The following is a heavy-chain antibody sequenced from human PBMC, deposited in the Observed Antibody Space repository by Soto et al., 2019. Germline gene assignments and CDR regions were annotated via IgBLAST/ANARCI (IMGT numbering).Heavy chain of an antibody. D-gene: IGHD2-8*01. CDR1: GFTFSSYA. Sequence: GGSLRLSCAASGFTFSSYAMSWVRQAPGKGLEWVSAISGSGGSTYYTDSVKGRFTISRDNSKNTLYLQMNSLRAEDTAVYYCAKSRVYAIAGFDYWGQGTLVTVSS. V-gene: IGHV3-23*01. CDR3: AKSRVYAIAGFDY. CDR2: ISGSGGST. J-gene: IGHJ4*02.